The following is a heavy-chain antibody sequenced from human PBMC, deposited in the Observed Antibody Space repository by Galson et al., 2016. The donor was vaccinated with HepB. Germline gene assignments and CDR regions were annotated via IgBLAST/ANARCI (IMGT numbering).Heavy chain of an antibody. J-gene: IGHJ4*02. D-gene: IGHD3-16*01. V-gene: IGHV1-18*04. CDR3: ARHWGASSDSHFNF. CDR1: GDTFTRYG. CDR2: ISAYNGHT. Sequence: SVKVSCKASGDTFTRYGFSWVRQAPGQGLEWVGWISAYNGHTYYVEKFRGRVTMTTDRSTSTAYMELRSLSSDDTAVYYCARHWGASSDSHFNFWAQGTLVTASS.